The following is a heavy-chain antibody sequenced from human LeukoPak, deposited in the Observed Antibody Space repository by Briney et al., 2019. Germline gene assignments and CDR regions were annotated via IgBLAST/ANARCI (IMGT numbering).Heavy chain of an antibody. V-gene: IGHV4-4*02. CDR3: ARAVAGTNWFDP. CDR1: GGSISASNW. J-gene: IGHJ5*02. CDR2: IYHSGST. D-gene: IGHD6-19*01. Sequence: SETLSLTCAVSGGSISASNWWSWFRQSPGKGLEWIGEIYHSGSTNSNPSLKSRVTISEDKSKRQFYLKLSSVTAADTAVYYCARAVAGTNWFDPWGQGTLVTVSS.